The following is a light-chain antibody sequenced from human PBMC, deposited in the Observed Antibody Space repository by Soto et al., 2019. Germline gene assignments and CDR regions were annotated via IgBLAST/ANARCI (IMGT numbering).Light chain of an antibody. J-gene: IGKJ1*01. CDR1: QSISNR. CDR3: QQYNSYPWT. Sequence: DIQMTQSPSTLSASVGDGVTITCRASQSISNRLAWYQQKPGEAPKYLIYDASTLDSGAPSTFSGSGSGTGFTHSISSQQPDDFATYYCQQYNSYPWTFGQGTKVEI. CDR2: DAS. V-gene: IGKV1-5*01.